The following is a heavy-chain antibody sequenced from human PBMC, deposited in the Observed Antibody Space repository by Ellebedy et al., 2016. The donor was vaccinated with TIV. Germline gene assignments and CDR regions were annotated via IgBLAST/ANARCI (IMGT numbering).Heavy chain of an antibody. CDR3: AKSSVAATACFDH. CDR1: GFTFSSYW. D-gene: IGHD6-13*01. J-gene: IGHJ4*02. CDR2: LKQDGREE. Sequence: GESLKISCVASGFTFSSYWMSWVRQAPGRGLEWVANLKQDGREEYYVDSVKGRFTISRDNAKNSLFLQMNSLRAEDTAVYYCAKSSVAATACFDHWGQGTLVTVSS. V-gene: IGHV3-7*03.